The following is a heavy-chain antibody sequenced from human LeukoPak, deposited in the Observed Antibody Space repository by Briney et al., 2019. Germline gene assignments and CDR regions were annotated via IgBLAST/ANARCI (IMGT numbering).Heavy chain of an antibody. CDR1: GYTFTSYD. CDR2: MNPNSGNT. CDR3: ARDVADCSSTSCPPGNWFDP. Sequence: ASVKVSCKASGYTFTSYDINWVRQATGQGLEWMGWMNPNSGNTGYAQKFQGRVTITRNTSISTAYMELSSLRSEDTAVYYCARDVADCSSTSCPPGNWFDPWGQGTLVTVSS. V-gene: IGHV1-8*03. J-gene: IGHJ5*02. D-gene: IGHD2-2*01.